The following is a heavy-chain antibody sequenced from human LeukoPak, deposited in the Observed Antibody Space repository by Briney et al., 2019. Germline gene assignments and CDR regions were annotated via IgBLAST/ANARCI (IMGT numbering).Heavy chain of an antibody. CDR2: IYSGGST. V-gene: IGHV3-53*01. J-gene: IGHJ4*02. D-gene: IGHD5-18*01. Sequence: GGSLRLSCAASGFTVSSNYMSWVRQAPGKGLEWVSVIYSGGSTYYADSVKGRFTISRDNSKNTLYLQMNSLRAEDTAVYYCATRSWIQLNWDVWGQGNLVTVSS. CDR3: ATRSWIQLNWDV. CDR1: GFTVSSNY.